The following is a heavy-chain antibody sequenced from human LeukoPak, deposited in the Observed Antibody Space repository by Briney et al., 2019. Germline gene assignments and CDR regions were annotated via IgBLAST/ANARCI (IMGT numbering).Heavy chain of an antibody. Sequence: ASVKVSCKASGYTFTSYGISWVRQAPGQGLEWMGWISAYNGNTNYAQKLQGRVTMTTDTSTSTAYIELRSLRSDDTAVYYCARVSKSQVGWFDPWGQGTLVTVSS. CDR1: GYTFTSYG. V-gene: IGHV1-18*01. CDR2: ISAYNGNT. J-gene: IGHJ5*02. CDR3: ARVSKSQVGWFDP.